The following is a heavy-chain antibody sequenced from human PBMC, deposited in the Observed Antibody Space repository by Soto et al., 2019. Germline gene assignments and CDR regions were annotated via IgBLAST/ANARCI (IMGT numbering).Heavy chain of an antibody. J-gene: IGHJ1*01. Sequence: ASVKVSCKASGYTFTGYYMHWVRQAPGQGLEWMGWINPNSGGTNYAQKFQGWVTMTRDTSISTAYMELSRLRSDDTAVYYCARAYCGGDCYSGRYFQHWGQGTLVTVSS. CDR2: INPNSGGT. CDR1: GYTFTGYY. D-gene: IGHD2-21*02. CDR3: ARAYCGGDCYSGRYFQH. V-gene: IGHV1-2*04.